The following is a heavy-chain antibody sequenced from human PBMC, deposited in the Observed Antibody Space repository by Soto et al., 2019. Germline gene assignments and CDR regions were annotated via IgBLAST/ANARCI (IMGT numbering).Heavy chain of an antibody. J-gene: IGHJ4*02. CDR2: IYPSDSDT. D-gene: IGHD3-3*01. CDR3: ARGGVSTRTFDY. Sequence: GESLKISCKGSGYNFAGYWIAWVRQMPGKGLELMGIIYPSDSDTRYRPSFQGQVTISVDKSISSAYPQWSSLRASDTAMYYCARGGVSTRTFDYWGQGTPVTVSS. V-gene: IGHV5-51*01. CDR1: GYNFAGYW.